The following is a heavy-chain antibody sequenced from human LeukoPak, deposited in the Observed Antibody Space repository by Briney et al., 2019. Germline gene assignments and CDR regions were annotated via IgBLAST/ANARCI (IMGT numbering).Heavy chain of an antibody. Sequence: GASVKVSCTASGYTFTGYYMHWVRQAPGQGLEWMGRINPNSGGTNYAQKFQGRVTMTRDTSISTAYMELSRLRSDDTAVYYCARDRDYDFWSGYYILYYYYGMDVWGQGTTVTVSS. CDR3: ARDRDYDFWSGYYILYYYYGMDV. J-gene: IGHJ6*02. V-gene: IGHV1-2*06. CDR2: INPNSGGT. CDR1: GYTFTGYY. D-gene: IGHD3-3*01.